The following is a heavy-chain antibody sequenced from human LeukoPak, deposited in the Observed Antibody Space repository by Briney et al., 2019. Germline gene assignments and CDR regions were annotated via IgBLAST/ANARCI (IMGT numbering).Heavy chain of an antibody. V-gene: IGHV3-21*01. CDR2: ISSSSSYI. CDR1: GFTFSSYS. J-gene: IGHJ3*02. D-gene: IGHD2-21*01. Sequence: NPGGSLRLSCAASGFTFSSYSMNRVRQAPGKGLEWVSSISSSSSYIYYADSVKGRFTISRDNAKNSLYLQMNSLRAEDTAVYYCASGAYCGGDCYSGDAFDIWGQGTMVTVSS. CDR3: ASGAYCGGDCYSGDAFDI.